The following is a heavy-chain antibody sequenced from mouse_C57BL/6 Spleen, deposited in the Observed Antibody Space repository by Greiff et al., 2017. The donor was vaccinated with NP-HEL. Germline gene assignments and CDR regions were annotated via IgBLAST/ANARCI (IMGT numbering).Heavy chain of an antibody. CDR2: IDPETGGT. CDR3: TRLTTVEYYFDY. Sequence: QVQLKESGAELVRPGASVTLSCKASGYTFTDYEMHWVKQTPVHGLEWIGAIDPETGGTAYNQKFKGKAILTADKSSSTAYMELRSLTSEDSAVYYCTRLTTVEYYFDYWGQGTTLTVSS. J-gene: IGHJ2*01. D-gene: IGHD1-1*01. CDR1: GYTFTDYE. V-gene: IGHV1-15*01.